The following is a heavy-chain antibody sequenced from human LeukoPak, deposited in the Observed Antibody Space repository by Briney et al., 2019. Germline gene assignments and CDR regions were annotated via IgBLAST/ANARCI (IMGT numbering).Heavy chain of an antibody. V-gene: IGHV3-23*01. D-gene: IGHD3-22*01. CDR1: GFTVSSNY. Sequence: GGSLRLSCAASGFTVSSNYMSWVRQAPGKGLEWVSAISGSGGSTYYADSVKGRFTISRDNSKNTLYLQMNSLRAEDTAVYYCAKTDYYDSSGYLLPSPPFDYWGQGTLVTVSS. CDR2: ISGSGGST. CDR3: AKTDYYDSSGYLLPSPPFDY. J-gene: IGHJ4*02.